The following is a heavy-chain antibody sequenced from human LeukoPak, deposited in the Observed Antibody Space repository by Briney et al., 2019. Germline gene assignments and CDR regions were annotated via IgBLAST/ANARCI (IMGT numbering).Heavy chain of an antibody. J-gene: IGHJ5*02. CDR1: GGSISSSSYY. CDR3: ARDIVVVPAAIQMYNWFDP. CDR2: IYYSGST. D-gene: IGHD2-2*02. V-gene: IGHV4-39*07. Sequence: PSETLSLTCTVSGGSISSSSYYWGWIRQPPGKGLEWIGSIYYSGSTYYNPSLKSRVTISVDTSKNQFSLKLSSVTAADTAVYYCARDIVVVPAAIQMYNWFDPWGQGTLVTVSS.